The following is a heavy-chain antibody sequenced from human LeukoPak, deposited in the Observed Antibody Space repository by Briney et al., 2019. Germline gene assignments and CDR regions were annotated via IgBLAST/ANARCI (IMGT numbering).Heavy chain of an antibody. V-gene: IGHV3-30*18. CDR2: ISYDGSNK. CDR1: GFTFSSYG. Sequence: PGRSLRLSCAASGFTFSSYGMHWVRQAPGKGLEWVAVISYDGSNKYYADSVKGRFTISRDNSKNTLYLQMNSLRAEDTAVYYCAKYIGLLDYYYYGMDVWGKGTTVNGSS. J-gene: IGHJ6*04. D-gene: IGHD2-8*01. CDR3: AKYIGLLDYYYYGMDV.